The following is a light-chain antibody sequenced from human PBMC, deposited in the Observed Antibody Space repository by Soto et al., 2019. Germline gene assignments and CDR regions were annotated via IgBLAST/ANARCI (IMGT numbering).Light chain of an antibody. CDR3: QQYNSFAPYS. CDR2: DAS. Sequence: DIQMTQSPSTLSASVGDRVTITCRSSQSISFWLAWYQQKPGQAPKLLIYDASNLYSGVRSRFSGSRSGTEFTLTISSLQPDDFGSYYCQQYNSFAPYSFGQGTKLEI. CDR1: QSISFW. V-gene: IGKV1-5*01. J-gene: IGKJ2*03.